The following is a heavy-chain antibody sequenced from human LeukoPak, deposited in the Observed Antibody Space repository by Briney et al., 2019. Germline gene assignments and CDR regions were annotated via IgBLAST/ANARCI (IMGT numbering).Heavy chain of an antibody. V-gene: IGHV1-2*02. CDR2: INPNRGGT. J-gene: IGHJ4*02. CDR3: ARWGGMYYDILTGYYMDY. CDR1: GYTLTGYY. D-gene: IGHD3-9*01. Sequence: ASVTVSCKASGYTLTGYYMHWVRQAPGQGLEWMGWINPNRGGTNYAQKFQGRVTMTRDTSISTAYMELSRLRSDDTAVYYCARWGGMYYDILTGYYMDYWGQGTLVTVSS.